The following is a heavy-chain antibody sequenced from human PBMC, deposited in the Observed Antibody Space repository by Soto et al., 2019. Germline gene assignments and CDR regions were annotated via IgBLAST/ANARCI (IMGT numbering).Heavy chain of an antibody. CDR3: ARDPSYYGMDV. V-gene: IGHV1-3*01. J-gene: IGHJ6*02. Sequence: ASVKVSCKASGYTFTSYAMHWVRQAPGQRLEWMGWINAGNGNTKFSQKYQGRVTITRDTSASTAYMELSSLRSEDTAVYYCARDPSYYGMDVWGQGTTVTVSS. CDR2: INAGNGNT. CDR1: GYTFTSYA.